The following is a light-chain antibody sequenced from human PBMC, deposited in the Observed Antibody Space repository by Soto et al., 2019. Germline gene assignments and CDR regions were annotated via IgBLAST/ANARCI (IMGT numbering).Light chain of an antibody. Sequence: QAVVTQEPSLTVSPGGTVTLTCASSTGAVTSGHYPNWFLQKPGQPPRALIYSTDNRHSWTPARFSGSLLGDKAALTLSGVQPEDEADYYCLLYVGAAQRVLGTGTKVTVL. CDR3: LLYVGAAQRV. CDR1: TGAVTSGHY. J-gene: IGLJ1*01. V-gene: IGLV7-43*01. CDR2: STD.